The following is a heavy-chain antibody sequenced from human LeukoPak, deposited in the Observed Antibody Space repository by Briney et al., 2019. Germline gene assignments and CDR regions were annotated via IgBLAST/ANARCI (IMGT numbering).Heavy chain of an antibody. CDR2: MIVSGYYT. J-gene: IGHJ6*03. CDR3: AKMEGQRLYDYCMDV. D-gene: IGHD3-3*01. Sequence: PWGSLRLSCAASGFAFSNVAMSWVRHAPGTGLDRVSAMIVSGYYTYYVESVKGRFNISRDNNKNTLYLHMNSLRADDKAVYYCAKMEGQRLYDYCMDVWGRGTTVTVSS. CDR1: GFAFSNVA. V-gene: IGHV3-23*02.